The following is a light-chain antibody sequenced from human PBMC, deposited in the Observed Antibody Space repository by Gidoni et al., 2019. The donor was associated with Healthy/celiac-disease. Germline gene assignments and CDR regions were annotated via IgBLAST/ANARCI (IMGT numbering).Light chain of an antibody. Sequence: DIVLTQSPATLSLSPGERATLSCSASQSVSSYLAWYQQKPGQAPRLLIYDASNRATGIPARFSGSGSGTDFTLTISSLEPEDFAVYYCQQRSNWPPKITFGQGTRLEIK. CDR3: QQRSNWPPKIT. V-gene: IGKV3-11*01. CDR2: DAS. CDR1: QSVSSY. J-gene: IGKJ5*01.